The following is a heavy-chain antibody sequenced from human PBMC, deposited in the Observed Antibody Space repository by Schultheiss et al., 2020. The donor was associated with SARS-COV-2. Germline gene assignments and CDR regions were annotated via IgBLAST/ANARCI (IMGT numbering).Heavy chain of an antibody. CDR2: ISAYNGNT. J-gene: IGHJ4*02. CDR3: ARVGTNGDYGY. CDR1: GGTFSSYG. V-gene: IGHV1-18*01. D-gene: IGHD4-17*01. Sequence: ASVKVSCKASGGTFSSYGISWVRQAPGQGLEWMGWISAYNGNTNYAQKLQGRVTITTDTSTSTAYMELRSLRSDDTAVYYCARVGTNGDYGYWGQGTLVTVSS.